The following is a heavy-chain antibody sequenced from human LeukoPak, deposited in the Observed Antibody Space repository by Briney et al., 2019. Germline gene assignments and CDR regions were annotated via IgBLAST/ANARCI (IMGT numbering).Heavy chain of an antibody. J-gene: IGHJ3*02. Sequence: PGGSLRLSCAASGFTFDDYAMHWVRQAPGKGLEWVSLISGYGGSTYYADSVKGRFTISRANSKNYLYLQMNSLRTEDTALYYCAKEGIAVAGGAFDIWGQGTMVTVSS. D-gene: IGHD6-19*01. V-gene: IGHV3-43*02. CDR2: ISGYGGST. CDR3: AKEGIAVAGGAFDI. CDR1: GFTFDDYA.